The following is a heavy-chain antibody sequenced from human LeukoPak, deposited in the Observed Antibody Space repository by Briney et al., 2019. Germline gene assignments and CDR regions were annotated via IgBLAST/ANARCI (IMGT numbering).Heavy chain of an antibody. D-gene: IGHD6-13*01. CDR3: ARYPVSYSGNWHYYFDY. CDR1: GYTFTSYG. Sequence: ASVKVSCKASGYTFTSYGISWVRQAPGQGPEWMGWISPYNGNTNYARNLQGRVTMNTDTSTSTVYMELRSLRSDDTAMYYCARYPVSYSGNWHYYFDYWGQGTLVTVSS. V-gene: IGHV1-18*01. J-gene: IGHJ4*02. CDR2: ISPYNGNT.